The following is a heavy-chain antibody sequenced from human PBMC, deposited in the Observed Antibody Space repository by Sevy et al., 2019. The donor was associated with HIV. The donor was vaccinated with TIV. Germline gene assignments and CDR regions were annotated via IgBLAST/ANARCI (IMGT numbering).Heavy chain of an antibody. Sequence: GGSLRLSCAASGFTVSSNSMSWVRQAPGKGLEWVSVIYGGVSTYYADSVKGRFTISRHNPKNTLYLQMNSLRADDTAVYYCARGLRYLDYWGQGTLVTVSS. CDR1: GFTVSSNS. CDR3: ARGLRYLDY. V-gene: IGHV3-53*01. CDR2: IYGGVST. D-gene: IGHD3-3*01. J-gene: IGHJ4*02.